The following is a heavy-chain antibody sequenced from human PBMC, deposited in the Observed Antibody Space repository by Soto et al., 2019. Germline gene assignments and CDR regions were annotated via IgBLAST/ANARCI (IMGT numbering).Heavy chain of an antibody. Sequence: PGGSLRLSCAASGFTFSDYYMSWIRQAPGKGLEWVSYISSSGSTIYYADSVKGRFTISRDNAKNSLYLQMNSLRAEDTAVYYCARPQFPSNDAFDIWGQGTMVTVSS. D-gene: IGHD2-2*01. CDR1: GFTFSDYY. CDR3: ARPQFPSNDAFDI. CDR2: ISSSGSTI. V-gene: IGHV3-11*01. J-gene: IGHJ3*02.